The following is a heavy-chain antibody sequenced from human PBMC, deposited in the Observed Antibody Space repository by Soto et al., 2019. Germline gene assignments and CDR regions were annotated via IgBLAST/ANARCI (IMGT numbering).Heavy chain of an antibody. CDR1: GYTFTRYG. D-gene: IGHD2-8*01. V-gene: IGHV1-18*01. J-gene: IGHJ6*02. CDR3: AKNGQPPYYYYGLDV. CDR2: ISGYNGDT. Sequence: VKVSCKASGYTFTRYGISWVRQAPGQGLEWMGWISGYNGDTNYAQKFQDRVSMTIDTSTGTAYMELRSLTSDDTAIYYCAKNGQPPYYYYGLDVWGQGTKVTVSS.